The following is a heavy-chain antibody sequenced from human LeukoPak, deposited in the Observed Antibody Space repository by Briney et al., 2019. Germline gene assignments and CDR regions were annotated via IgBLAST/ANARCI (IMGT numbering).Heavy chain of an antibody. Sequence: ASGKVSCKASGYPFSSYGITWVRPAPGQGLGWMGWISAYSGKPNYAQNLQGRVTMTTDTSTSTAYMELRSLRSDDTAVYYCARGGPGAEILGFFNHGTFFDYWGQGALVTVSS. CDR3: ARGGPGAEILGFFNHGTFFDY. V-gene: IGHV1-18*01. CDR2: ISAYSGKP. D-gene: IGHD1-26*01. J-gene: IGHJ4*02. CDR1: GYPFSSYG.